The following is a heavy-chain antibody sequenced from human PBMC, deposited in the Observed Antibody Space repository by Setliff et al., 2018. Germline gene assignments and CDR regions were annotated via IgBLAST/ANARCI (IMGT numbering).Heavy chain of an antibody. Sequence: SETLSLTCAVYGRSFSGYCWSWIRQPPGKGLEWIGEINHSGSTNYNPSLKSRVTISVDTSKNQFSLKLSSVTAADTAVYYCARYRPSGSSRLNYFDLWGRGTLVTVSS. CDR3: ARYRPSGSSRLNYFDL. V-gene: IGHV4-34*01. CDR2: INHSGST. J-gene: IGHJ2*01. D-gene: IGHD3-22*01. CDR1: GRSFSGYC.